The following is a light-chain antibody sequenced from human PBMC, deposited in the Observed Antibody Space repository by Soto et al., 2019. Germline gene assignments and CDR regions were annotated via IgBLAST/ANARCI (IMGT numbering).Light chain of an antibody. CDR3: QQYNAYPIT. V-gene: IGKV1-5*01. CDR2: DAS. CDR1: QSISSW. Sequence: DIQMTQSPSTLSASVGDRVTITCRASQSISSWLAWYQQKPGKAPKLLMYDASSLDSGVPSRFSGSGSGTEFTLTISSLQPDDFATYYCQQYNAYPITFGQGTRLEIK. J-gene: IGKJ5*01.